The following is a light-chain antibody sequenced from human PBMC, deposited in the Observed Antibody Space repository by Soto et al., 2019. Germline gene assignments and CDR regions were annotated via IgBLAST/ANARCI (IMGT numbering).Light chain of an antibody. CDR1: QSVSSSY. J-gene: IGKJ2*01. V-gene: IGKV3-20*01. CDR3: HLYDNSLYT. CDR2: GAS. Sequence: EIVLTQSPGTLSLSPGERATLSCRASQSVSSSYLAWYQQKPGQAPRLLIYGASTRATGIPDRFSGSGSGTYFTLTISTLEPEDSAVYYCHLYDNSLYTFGQGTNLDIK.